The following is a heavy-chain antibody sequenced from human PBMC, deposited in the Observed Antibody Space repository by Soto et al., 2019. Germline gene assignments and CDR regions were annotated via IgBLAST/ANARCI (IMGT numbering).Heavy chain of an antibody. V-gene: IGHV4-4*02. CDR2: IYHSGST. J-gene: IGHJ6*02. D-gene: IGHD3-10*01. CDR3: ASEGWFGETQGLNCSYGMDV. Sequence: QVQLQESGPGLVKPSGTLSLTCAVSGGSISSSNWWSWVRQPPGKGLEWIGEIYHSGSTNYNPSLKSRVPISVDKSKNQFCRKLGSVTAADTAVYYCASEGWFGETQGLNCSYGMDVWGQGTTVTVSS. CDR1: GGSISSSNW.